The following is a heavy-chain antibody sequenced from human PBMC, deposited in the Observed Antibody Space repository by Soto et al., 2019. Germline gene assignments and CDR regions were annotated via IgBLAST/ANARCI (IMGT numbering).Heavy chain of an antibody. CDR2: ISTYNGNT. CDR3: AREKSGYYDY. D-gene: IGHD3-3*01. Sequence: ASVKVSCKASGYTFTSYDICWVRQAPGQGLEWMGWISTYNGNTGYAQKFQGRVTMTRNTSISTAYMELSSLRSEDTAVYYCAREKSGYYDYWGQGTLVTVSS. CDR1: GYTFTSYD. V-gene: IGHV1-8*02. J-gene: IGHJ4*02.